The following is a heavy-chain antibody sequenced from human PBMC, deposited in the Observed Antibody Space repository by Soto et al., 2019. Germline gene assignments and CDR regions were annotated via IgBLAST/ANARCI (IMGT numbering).Heavy chain of an antibody. CDR2: IYYSGST. D-gene: IGHD3-3*01. Sequence: PSETLSLTCTVSGGSISSGDYYWSWIRQPPGKGLEWIGYIYYSGSTYYNPSLKSRVTISVDTSKNQFSLKLSSVTAADTAVYYCARAPRDFSSGYHPNPWFDPWGQGTLVTVSS. CDR3: ARAPRDFSSGYHPNPWFDP. J-gene: IGHJ5*02. CDR1: GGSISSGDYY. V-gene: IGHV4-30-4*01.